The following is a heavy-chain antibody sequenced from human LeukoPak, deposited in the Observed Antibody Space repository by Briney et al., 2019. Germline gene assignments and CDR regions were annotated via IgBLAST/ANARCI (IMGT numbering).Heavy chain of an antibody. D-gene: IGHD3-10*01. CDR1: GGSISSGDYY. V-gene: IGHV4-30-4*08. CDR2: IYYSGST. J-gene: IGHJ6*03. CDR3: ARANYYGSGCYYSAFYMDV. Sequence: SETLSLTCTVSGGSISSGDYYWSWIRQPPGKGLEWIGYIYYSGSTYYNPSLKSRVTISVDTSKNQFSLKLSSVTAADTAVYYCARANYYGSGCYYSAFYMDVWGKGTTVTVSS.